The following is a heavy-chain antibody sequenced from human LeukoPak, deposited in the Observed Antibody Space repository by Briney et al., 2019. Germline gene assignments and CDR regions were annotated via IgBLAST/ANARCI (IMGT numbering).Heavy chain of an antibody. J-gene: IGHJ6*03. D-gene: IGHD2-15*01. Sequence: PSETLSLTCTVSGGSISSYYWSWIRQPPGKGLEWIGYIYYSGSTNYNPSLMSRVTISVDTSKNQFSLKLSSVTAADTAVYYCARLGYCSGGSCYAHAPYYYYYYMDVWGKGTTVTVSS. CDR3: ARLGYCSGGSCYAHAPYYYYYYMDV. V-gene: IGHV4-59*01. CDR2: IYYSGST. CDR1: GGSISSYY.